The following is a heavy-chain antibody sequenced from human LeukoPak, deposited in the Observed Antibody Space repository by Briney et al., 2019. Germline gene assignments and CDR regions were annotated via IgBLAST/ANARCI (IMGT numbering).Heavy chain of an antibody. CDR1: GFTFSSYT. CDR3: ARLVQVAHFDY. D-gene: IGHD2-15*01. V-gene: IGHV3-21*04. J-gene: IGHJ4*02. Sequence: PGGSLRLSCAASGFTFSSYTMSWVRQAPGKGLEWVSFITNRGSHLYYADSLKGRFTVSRDNANNSLYLQMDSLRADDTAVYYCARLVQVAHFDYWGQGALVTVSS. CDR2: ITNRGSHL.